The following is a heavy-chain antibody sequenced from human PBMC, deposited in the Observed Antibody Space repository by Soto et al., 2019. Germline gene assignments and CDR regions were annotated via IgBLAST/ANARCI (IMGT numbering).Heavy chain of an antibody. J-gene: IGHJ3*02. CDR2: ISAYNGNT. D-gene: IGHD2-2*01. CDR1: GYTFTSYG. CDR3: AISGRYCSSTSCYGAFDI. Sequence: ASVKVSCKASGYTFTSYGISWVRQAPGQGLEWMGWISAYNGNTNYAQKLQGRVTMTTDTSTSTAYMELRSLRSDDTAVYYWAISGRYCSSTSCYGAFDIWGQGTMVTVSS. V-gene: IGHV1-18*04.